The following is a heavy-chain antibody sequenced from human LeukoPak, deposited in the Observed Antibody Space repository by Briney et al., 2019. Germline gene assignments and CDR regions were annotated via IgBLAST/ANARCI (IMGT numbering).Heavy chain of an antibody. CDR1: GGSFSGYY. Sequence: SETLSLTCAVYGGSFSGYYWSWIRQPPGKGLEWIGEINHSGSTNYNPSLKSRVTISLDTSKNQFSLKLSSVTAADTAVYYCARGRNVLYFDYWGQGTLVTVSS. CDR2: INHSGST. V-gene: IGHV4-34*01. D-gene: IGHD1-14*01. CDR3: ARGRNVLYFDY. J-gene: IGHJ4*02.